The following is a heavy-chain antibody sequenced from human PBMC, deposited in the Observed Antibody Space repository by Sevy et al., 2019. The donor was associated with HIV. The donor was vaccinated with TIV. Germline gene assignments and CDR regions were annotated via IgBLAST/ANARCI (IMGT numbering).Heavy chain of an antibody. CDR3: AKDAITGTYYYYYMDV. D-gene: IGHD1-7*01. CDR1: GFTFSSYA. Sequence: GGSLRLSCAASGFTFSSYAMSWVRQAPGKGLEWVSAISGSGGSTYYADSVKGRFTISRDNSKNTLYLQLNSLRAEDTAVYYCAKDAITGTYYYYYMDVWGKGTTVTVSS. J-gene: IGHJ6*03. CDR2: ISGSGGST. V-gene: IGHV3-23*01.